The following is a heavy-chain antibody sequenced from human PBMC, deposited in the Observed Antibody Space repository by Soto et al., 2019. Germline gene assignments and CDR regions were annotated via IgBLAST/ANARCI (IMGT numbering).Heavy chain of an antibody. CDR1: GGSISSSNW. CDR2: IYHSGST. V-gene: IGHV4-4*02. CDR3: ARLGYCSGGSCYSRNV. J-gene: IGHJ6*02. D-gene: IGHD2-15*01. Sequence: SETLSLTCAVSGGSISSSNWWSWVRQPPGKGLEWIGEIYHSGSTNYNPSLKSRVTISVDKSKNQFSLKLSSVTAADTAVYYCARLGYCSGGSCYSRNVWGQGTTVTVSS.